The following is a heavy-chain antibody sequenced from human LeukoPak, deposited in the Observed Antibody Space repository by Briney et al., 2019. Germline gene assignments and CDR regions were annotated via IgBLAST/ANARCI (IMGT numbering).Heavy chain of an antibody. Sequence: ASVKVSCKASGYTFTSYAMNWVRQAPGQGLEWMGWINTNTGNPTYAQGFTGRFVFSLDTSVSTAYLQISSLKAEDTAVYYCARVRLVYDSSGYYSAAGLLDYYYYMDVWGKGTTVTVSS. CDR3: ARVRLVYDSSGYYSAAGLLDYYYYMDV. CDR1: GYTFTSYA. CDR2: INTNTGNP. V-gene: IGHV7-4-1*02. J-gene: IGHJ6*03. D-gene: IGHD3-22*01.